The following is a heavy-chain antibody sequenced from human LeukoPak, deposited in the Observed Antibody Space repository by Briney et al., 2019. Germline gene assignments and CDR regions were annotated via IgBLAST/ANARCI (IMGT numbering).Heavy chain of an antibody. J-gene: IGHJ6*03. V-gene: IGHV3-7*01. CDR1: GFTFSSHS. Sequence: PGGSLRLSCATSGFTFSSHSMSWVRQAPVKGLEWVANIKQDGSERHYVDSVKGRFSSSRDNTKNSLYLQMNSLRAEDTAVYYCARAMGTSYGFWSGSYTVSYYYYMDVWGKGTTVTVSS. CDR2: IKQDGSER. D-gene: IGHD3-3*01. CDR3: ARAMGTSYGFWSGSYTVSYYYYMDV.